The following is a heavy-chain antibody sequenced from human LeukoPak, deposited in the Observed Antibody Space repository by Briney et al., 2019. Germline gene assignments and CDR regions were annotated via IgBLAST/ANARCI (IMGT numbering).Heavy chain of an antibody. Sequence: PGGSLRLSCAASGFTFSTYAMSWVRQAPGKGPEWVSGISGSGGSTSYADSVKGRFTMSRDNSKNTVYLQMNSLRAEDTAVYYCSKALYGGLDYWGLGTLITVSS. CDR2: ISGSGGST. V-gene: IGHV3-23*01. D-gene: IGHD4-23*01. CDR3: SKALYGGLDY. CDR1: GFTFSTYA. J-gene: IGHJ4*02.